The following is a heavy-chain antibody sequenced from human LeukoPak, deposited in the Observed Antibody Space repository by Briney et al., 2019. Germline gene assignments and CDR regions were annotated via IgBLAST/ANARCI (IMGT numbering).Heavy chain of an antibody. D-gene: IGHD6-13*01. CDR3: AADDQQLVM. J-gene: IGHJ4*02. CDR2: IVAGSGYT. CDR1: GFTFTTSA. Sequence: AVKVSCKASGFTFTTSAMQWVGQARGQRLEWMGWIVAGSGYTNYAQKFKERVTITRDMSTRTVYMELRSLRFEDTAVYYCAADDQQLVMWGQGTLVTVSS. V-gene: IGHV1-58*02.